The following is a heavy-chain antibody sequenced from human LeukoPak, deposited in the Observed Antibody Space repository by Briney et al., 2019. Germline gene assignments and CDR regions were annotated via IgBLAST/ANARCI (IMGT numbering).Heavy chain of an antibody. Sequence: ASVKVSCKASGYTFTSYGISWVRQAPGQGLEWMGWISAYNGNTNYAQKLQGRVTMTTDTSTSTAYMELRSLRSDDTAVYYCASHLGYCSGGSCPIDYWGQGTLVTVSS. V-gene: IGHV1-18*01. CDR2: ISAYNGNT. D-gene: IGHD2-15*01. CDR1: GYTFTSYG. CDR3: ASHLGYCSGGSCPIDY. J-gene: IGHJ4*02.